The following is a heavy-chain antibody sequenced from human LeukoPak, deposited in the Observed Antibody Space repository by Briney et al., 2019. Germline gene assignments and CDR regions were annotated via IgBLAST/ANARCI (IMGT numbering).Heavy chain of an antibody. CDR2: IWYDGSNK. CDR1: GFTFSSYG. Sequence: GGSLRLSCAASGFTFSSYGMHWVRQAPGKGLEWVAVIWYDGSNKYYADSVKGRFTISRDNSKNTLYPQMNSLRAEDTAVYYCARGRGVMGSFDYWGQGTLVTVSS. CDR3: ARGRGVMGSFDY. V-gene: IGHV3-33*01. J-gene: IGHJ4*02. D-gene: IGHD3-10*01.